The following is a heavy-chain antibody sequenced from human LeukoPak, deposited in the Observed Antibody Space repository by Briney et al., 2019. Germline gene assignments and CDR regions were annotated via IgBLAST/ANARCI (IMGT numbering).Heavy chain of an antibody. V-gene: IGHV4-39*01. J-gene: IGHJ4*02. D-gene: IGHD3-22*01. CDR1: GGSISTSSYY. CDR3: ARHGYYFDSPSDY. Sequence: NPSETLSLTCTVSGGSISTSSYYWGWIRQPPGKGLEWIGTIYYSGRTYYNPSLKSRVTISVDTSKNQFSLKLSSVTAADTAMYYCARHGYYFDSPSDYWGQGTLVTVSS. CDR2: IYYSGRT.